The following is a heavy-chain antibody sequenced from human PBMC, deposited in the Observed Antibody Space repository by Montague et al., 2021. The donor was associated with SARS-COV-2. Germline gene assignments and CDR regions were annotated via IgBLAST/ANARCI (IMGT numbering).Heavy chain of an antibody. Sequence: SETLSLTCTVSGXSINTYYWNWIRQPPGKGLEWLGSIFYTGSTNYNPSLKSRVTISLDTSKNQFFLEVTSVTAADTAVYYCARQAAGSYFYYGVDVWGQGTTVTVSS. CDR1: GXSINTYY. CDR2: IFYTGST. CDR3: ARQAAGSYFYYGVDV. J-gene: IGHJ6*02. D-gene: IGHD6-13*01. V-gene: IGHV4-59*12.